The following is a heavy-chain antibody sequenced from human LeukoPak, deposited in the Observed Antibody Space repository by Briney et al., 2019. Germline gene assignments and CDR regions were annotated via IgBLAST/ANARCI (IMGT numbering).Heavy chain of an antibody. J-gene: IGHJ2*01. CDR1: GDSVSSNSAA. CDR3: ARHVPSDLRIVVVTSDWYFDL. V-gene: IGHV6-1*01. D-gene: IGHD2-21*02. Sequence: SQTLSLTCAISGDSVSSNSAAWNWIRQSPSRGLEWLGRTYYRSKWYNDYAVSVKSRITINPDTSKNQFSLHLSSVTAADTALYYCARHVPSDLRIVVVTSDWYFDLWGRGTLVTVSS. CDR2: TYYRSKWYN.